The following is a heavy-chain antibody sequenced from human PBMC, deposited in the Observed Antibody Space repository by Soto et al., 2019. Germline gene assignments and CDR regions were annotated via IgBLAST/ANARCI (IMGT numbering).Heavy chain of an antibody. J-gene: IGHJ4*02. CDR2: ISYSGST. CDR3: ATMGTPATGLYYFEY. Sequence: QVQLQESGPGLVKPSQTLSLTCTVSGGSISSGNYYWSWIRQPPGKGLEWIGFISYSGSTYYNASLKSRVTISVDTSKNQFSLNLSFVTAADTAVYYCATMGTPATGLYYFEYWGQGTLVTVSS. V-gene: IGHV4-30-4*01. D-gene: IGHD1-7*01. CDR1: GGSISSGNYY.